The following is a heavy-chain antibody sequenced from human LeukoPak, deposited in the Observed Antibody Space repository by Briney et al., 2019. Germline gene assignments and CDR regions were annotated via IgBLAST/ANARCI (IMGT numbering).Heavy chain of an antibody. D-gene: IGHD6-13*01. CDR3: AKSGIAAAGQRGYFDN. J-gene: IGHJ4*02. Sequence: GRSLRLSCAASGFNFSSYGMHWVRQAPGKGLEWLAVIYSDASNKYFADSVKGRFAISRDTSKNTLYLQMNSLTPDDTAVYYCAKSGIAAAGQRGYFDNWGQGALVTVSS. CDR1: GFNFSSYG. CDR2: IYSDASNK. V-gene: IGHV3-30*18.